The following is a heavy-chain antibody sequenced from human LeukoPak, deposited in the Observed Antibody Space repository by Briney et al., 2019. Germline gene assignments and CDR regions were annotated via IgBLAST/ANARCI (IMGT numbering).Heavy chain of an antibody. D-gene: IGHD6-19*01. CDR2: IRYDGSNK. V-gene: IGHV3-30*02. CDR3: AKDNQPYSSGWYAFFDY. CDR1: GFTFSSYG. J-gene: IGHJ4*02. Sequence: GGSLRLSCAASGFTFSSYGMHWVRQAPGKGLEWVAFIRYDGSNKYYADSVKGRFTISRDNSKNTLYLQMNSLRAEDTAVYYCAKDNQPYSSGWYAFFDYWGQGTLVTVSS.